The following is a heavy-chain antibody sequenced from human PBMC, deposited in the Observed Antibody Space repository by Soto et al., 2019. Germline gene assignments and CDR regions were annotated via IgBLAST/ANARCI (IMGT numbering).Heavy chain of an antibody. CDR3: AKEGTTCPYNWFDP. CDR2: LSDGGGST. V-gene: IGHV3-23*01. Sequence: EVQLLESGGGLVQPGGSLRLSCAASGFTFSNYAMSWVRQAPGKGLEWVSGLSDGGGSTFYADSVKGRFTISRDNAKNTLYLQMSSLRAEDTAVYYCAKEGTTCPYNWFDPWGQGTLVTVSS. CDR1: GFTFSNYA. J-gene: IGHJ5*02. D-gene: IGHD4-17*01.